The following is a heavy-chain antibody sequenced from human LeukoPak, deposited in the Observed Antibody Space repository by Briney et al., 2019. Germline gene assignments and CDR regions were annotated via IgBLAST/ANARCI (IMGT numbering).Heavy chain of an antibody. CDR2: ISYDGSNK. V-gene: IGHV3-30*18. D-gene: IGHD5-18*01. CDR1: GFTFSSYG. CDR3: AKSGRGGGYSYGYNWFDP. J-gene: IGHJ5*02. Sequence: GRSLRLSCAASGFTFSSYGMHWVRQAPGKGLEWVAVISYDGSNKYYADSVKGRFTISRDNSKNTLYLQMKSLRAEDTAVYYCAKSGRGGGYSYGYNWFDPWGQGTLVTVSS.